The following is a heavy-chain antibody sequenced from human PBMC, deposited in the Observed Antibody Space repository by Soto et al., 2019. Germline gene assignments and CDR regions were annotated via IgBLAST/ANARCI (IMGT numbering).Heavy chain of an antibody. V-gene: IGHV3-30*18. CDR1: GFTFNAYG. D-gene: IGHD1-26*01. CDR3: AKDLCGSYPDRYYYYGADV. CDR2: ISYDGRTK. Sequence: QVQLVESGGGVVQPGRSLRLSCAVSGFTFNAYGMHWVRQAPGKGLEWIGVISYDGRTKYYGDSVRGRFAISRDNSKNTVSLQMDSLRNEDTAVYYCAKDLCGSYPDRYYYYGADVWGQGTTVTVSS. J-gene: IGHJ6*02.